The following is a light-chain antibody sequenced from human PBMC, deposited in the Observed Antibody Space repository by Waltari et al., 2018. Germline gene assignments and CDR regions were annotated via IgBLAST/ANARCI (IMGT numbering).Light chain of an antibody. CDR3: QQYHSYRT. J-gene: IGKJ1*01. V-gene: IGKV1-5*03. Sequence: DIQLTQSHSTLSASVGDRVTITCRASQSISSWLAWYQQKPGKAPKLLIYKASSLESGVPSRFSGSGSGTEFTLTISSLQPDDCATYYCQQYHSYRTFGQGTKVEIK. CDR2: KAS. CDR1: QSISSW.